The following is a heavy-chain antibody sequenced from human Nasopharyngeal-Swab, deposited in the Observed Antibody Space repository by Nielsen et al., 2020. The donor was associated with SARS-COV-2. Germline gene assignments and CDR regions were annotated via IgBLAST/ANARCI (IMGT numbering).Heavy chain of an antibody. CDR1: GGSISSGGYY. Sequence: SETLSLTCTVSGGSISSGGYYWSWIRQPPGKGLEWIGEINHSGSTNYNPSLKSRVTISVDTSKNQFSLKLSSVTAADTAVYYCARGPSGWYFDYWGQGTLVTVSS. D-gene: IGHD6-19*01. V-gene: IGHV4-39*07. CDR2: INHSGST. CDR3: ARGPSGWYFDY. J-gene: IGHJ4*02.